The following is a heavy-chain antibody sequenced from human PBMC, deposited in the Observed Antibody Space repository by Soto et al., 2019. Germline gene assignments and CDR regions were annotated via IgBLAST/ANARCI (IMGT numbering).Heavy chain of an antibody. Sequence: PGGSLRLSCAASGFTFSSYGMHWVRQAPGKGLEWVAVISYDGSNKYYADSVKGRFTISRDNSKNTLYLQMNSLRAEDTAVYYCAKDRGVSYYYYGMDVWGQGTKVTVSS. D-gene: IGHD2-21*01. CDR2: ISYDGSNK. V-gene: IGHV3-30*18. CDR3: AKDRGVSYYYYGMDV. J-gene: IGHJ6*02. CDR1: GFTFSSYG.